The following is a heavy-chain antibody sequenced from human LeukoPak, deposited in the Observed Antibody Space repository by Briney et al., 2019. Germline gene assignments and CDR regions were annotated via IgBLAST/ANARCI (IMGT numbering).Heavy chain of an antibody. V-gene: IGHV4-59*01. CDR1: GGPISSYY. CDR2: IYYSGST. D-gene: IGHD3-16*02. J-gene: IGHJ4*02. CDR3: ARGFETSYRYTFYY. Sequence: SETLSLTCTVSGGPISSYYWSWIRQPPGKGLEWIGYIYYSGSTNYNPSLKSRVTISVDTSKNQFSLKLSSVTAADTAVYYCARGFETSYRYTFYYWGQGTLVTVSS.